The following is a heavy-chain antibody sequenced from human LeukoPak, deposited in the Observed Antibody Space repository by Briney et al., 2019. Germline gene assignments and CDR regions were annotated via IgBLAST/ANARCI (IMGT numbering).Heavy chain of an antibody. D-gene: IGHD3-22*01. J-gene: IGHJ5*02. CDR2: ISSSSSTI. CDR1: GFTFSSYS. Sequence: GGSLRLSCAASGFTFSSYSMNWVRQAPGKGLEWVSYISSSSSTIYYADSVKGRFTISRDNAKNSLYLQMNSLRAEDTAVYYCARDSYYYDSSGLTSGQGTLVTVSS. V-gene: IGHV3-48*01. CDR3: ARDSYYYDSSGLT.